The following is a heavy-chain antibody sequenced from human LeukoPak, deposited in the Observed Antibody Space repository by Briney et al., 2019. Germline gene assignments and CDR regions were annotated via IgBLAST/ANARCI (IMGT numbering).Heavy chain of an antibody. D-gene: IGHD2-21*01. CDR3: ARDPGGADY. Sequence: PGGSLRLPCAASGFTFSSYSMNWVRQAPGKGLEWVSSISSSSSYIYYADSAKGRFTISRDNAKNSLYLQMNSLRAEDTAVYYCARDPGGADYWGQGTLVTVSS. V-gene: IGHV3-21*01. CDR2: ISSSSSYI. CDR1: GFTFSSYS. J-gene: IGHJ4*02.